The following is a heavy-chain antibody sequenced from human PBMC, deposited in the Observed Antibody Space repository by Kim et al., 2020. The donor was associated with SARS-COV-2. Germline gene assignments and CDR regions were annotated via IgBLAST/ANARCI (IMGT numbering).Heavy chain of an antibody. D-gene: IGHD6-13*01. V-gene: IGHV3-11*06. J-gene: IGHJ6*02. CDR3: ARSSKPLIKQLYYYYGMDV. Sequence: GRFTISRDNAKNSLYLQMNSLRAEDTAVYYCARSSKPLIKQLYYYYGMDVWGQGTTVTVSS.